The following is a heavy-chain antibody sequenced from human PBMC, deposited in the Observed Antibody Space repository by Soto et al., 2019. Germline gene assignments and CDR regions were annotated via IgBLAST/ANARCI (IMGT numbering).Heavy chain of an antibody. CDR2: IFSSGTT. CDR3: ARLPCSGSFFRGDY. V-gene: IGHV4-39*01. Sequence: QLQLQESGPGLVKPSETLSLTCTVSGGSISSSTYYWGWIRQPPGKGLEWIGSIFSSGTTYYNPSLKSRVTRSVDTSKNQFCLKLSSVTAADTAVYYCARLPCSGSFFRGDYWGQGTLVTVSS. D-gene: IGHD2-15*01. J-gene: IGHJ4*02. CDR1: GGSISSSTYY.